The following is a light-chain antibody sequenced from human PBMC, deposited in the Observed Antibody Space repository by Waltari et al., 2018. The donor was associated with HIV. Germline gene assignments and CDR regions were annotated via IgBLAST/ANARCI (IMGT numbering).Light chain of an antibody. CDR2: EDT. CDR1: SIDLGTYNL. V-gene: IGLV2-23*01. J-gene: IGLJ1*01. CDR3: CSYTGITTFYV. Sequence: QSALTQPASVSGSPGQSITIACTGTSIDLGTYNLVSWYQQHPGRAPKLMIYEDTKRPSGVSNRFSVSKSGNTASLTISGLQAEDEADYYCCSYTGITTFYVFGIGTKVTVL.